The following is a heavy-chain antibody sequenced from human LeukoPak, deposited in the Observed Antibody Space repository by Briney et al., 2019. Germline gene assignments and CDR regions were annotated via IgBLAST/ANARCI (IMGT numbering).Heavy chain of an antibody. J-gene: IGHJ4*02. CDR2: IIPIFGTA. D-gene: IGHD6-19*01. Sequence: ASVKVSCEASGGTFSSYAISWVRQAPGQGLEWMGGIIPIFGTANYAQKFQGRVTITADESTSTAYMELSSLRSEDTAVYYCASHLGYSSGWYDYWGQGTLVTVSS. CDR3: ASHLGYSSGWYDY. CDR1: GGTFSSYA. V-gene: IGHV1-69*13.